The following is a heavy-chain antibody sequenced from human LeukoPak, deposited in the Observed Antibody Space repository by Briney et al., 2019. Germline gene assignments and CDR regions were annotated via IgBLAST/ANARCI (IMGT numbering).Heavy chain of an antibody. CDR3: ARVIRLRKNLGYCSSTSCQNWFDP. D-gene: IGHD2-2*01. CDR2: IYYSGST. V-gene: IGHV4-59*11. J-gene: IGHJ5*02. Sequence: PSETLSLTCTVSGGSISSHYWSWIRQPPGKGLEWIGYIYYSGSTNYNPSLKSRVTISVDTSKNQFSLKLSSVTAADTAVYYCARVIRLRKNLGYCSSTSCQNWFDPWGQGTLVTVSS. CDR1: GGSISSHY.